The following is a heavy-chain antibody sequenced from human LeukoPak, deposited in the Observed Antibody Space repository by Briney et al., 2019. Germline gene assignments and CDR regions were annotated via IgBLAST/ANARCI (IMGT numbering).Heavy chain of an antibody. V-gene: IGHV4-4*07. D-gene: IGHD6-19*01. Sequence: SETLSLTCNFSGGSINTDDWSWIRQPAGKGLEWIGRIYSGGSTNYNPSLKSRVTISTDKSKSQLYLKLNSLTAADAAVYYCARDYSSAWTFDYWGQGTLVTVSS. CDR2: IYSGGST. CDR1: GGSINTDD. CDR3: ARDYSSAWTFDY. J-gene: IGHJ4*02.